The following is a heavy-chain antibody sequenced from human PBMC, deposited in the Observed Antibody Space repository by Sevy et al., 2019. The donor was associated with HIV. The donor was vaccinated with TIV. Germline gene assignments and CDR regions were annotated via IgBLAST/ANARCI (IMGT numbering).Heavy chain of an antibody. D-gene: IGHD1-1*01. CDR3: ARRLNWERVFDY. J-gene: IGHJ4*02. Sequence: SETLSLTCAEFGGSFSGYYWSWIRQPPGKGLEWIGEINHSGSTNYNPSLKSRVTISLDTSKNQFSLKLSSVTAADTAVYYCARRLNWERVFDYWGQGTLVTVSS. CDR2: INHSGST. CDR1: GGSFSGYY. V-gene: IGHV4-34*01.